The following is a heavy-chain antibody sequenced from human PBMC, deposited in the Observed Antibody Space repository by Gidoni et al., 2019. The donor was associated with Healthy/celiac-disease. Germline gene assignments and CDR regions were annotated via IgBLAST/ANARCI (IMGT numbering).Heavy chain of an antibody. J-gene: IGHJ4*02. CDR1: GYTFTSYD. CDR3: ARGYNWNSNFDY. V-gene: IGHV1-8*01. CDR2: MNPNSGNT. Sequence: QVQLVQSGAEVKKPGASVKVSCKASGYTFTSYDINWVRQATGHGLEWMGWMNPNSGNTGYTQKLQGRVTMTRNTSISTAYMELSSLRSEDTAVYYCARGYNWNSNFDYWGQGTLVTVSS. D-gene: IGHD1-1*01.